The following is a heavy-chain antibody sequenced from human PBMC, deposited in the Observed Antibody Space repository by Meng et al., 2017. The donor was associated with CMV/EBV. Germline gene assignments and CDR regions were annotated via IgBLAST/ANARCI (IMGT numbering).Heavy chain of an antibody. Sequence: ESLKISCPVSGYSISSGYYWGWIRQPPGKGLEWIGSIYHSGSTYCNPSLKSRVTISVDTSKNQFSLKLSSVTAADTAVYYCARDAYGDYSWFDPWGQGTLVTVSS. V-gene: IGHV4-38-2*02. CDR3: ARDAYGDYSWFDP. CDR2: IYHSGST. J-gene: IGHJ5*02. CDR1: GYSISSGYY. D-gene: IGHD4-17*01.